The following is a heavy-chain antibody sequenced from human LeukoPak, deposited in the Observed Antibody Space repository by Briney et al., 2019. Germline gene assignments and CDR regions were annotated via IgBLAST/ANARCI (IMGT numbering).Heavy chain of an antibody. CDR3: VCPFASSSFSDNWFDH. CDR1: NFGIEYYA. CDR2: NSSHGSET. D-gene: IGHD2-15*01. J-gene: IGHJ5*02. Sequence: PGKSLRLSCAASNFGIEYYAMHWVRQSPGRGLAWVAVNSSHGSETFYADSVKGRFTISRDNSKSTLFLQTNNLRPEDTAVYYCVCPFASSSFSDNWFDHWGQGTLVTVSS. V-gene: IGHV3-30*04.